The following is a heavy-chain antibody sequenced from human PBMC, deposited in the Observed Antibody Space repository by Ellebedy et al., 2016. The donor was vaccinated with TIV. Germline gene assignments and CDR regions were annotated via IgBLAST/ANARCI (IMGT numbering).Heavy chain of an antibody. Sequence: SETLSLXCSVSGESISSGGYFWTWIRQHPGKGLEWIGYIYSTGTTYQNPSLKSRLTISSDTSRNQFSLQLTSVTDADTAVYFCARGIGYCTSRCYTWFSPWGQGVLVTVSS. CDR2: IYSTGTT. J-gene: IGHJ5*02. V-gene: IGHV4-31*03. CDR3: ARGIGYCTSRCYTWFSP. D-gene: IGHD6-13*01. CDR1: GESISSGGYF.